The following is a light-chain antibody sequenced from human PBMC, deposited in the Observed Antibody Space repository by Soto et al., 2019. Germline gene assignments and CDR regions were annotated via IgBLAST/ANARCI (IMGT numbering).Light chain of an antibody. CDR2: RNN. V-gene: IGLV1-47*01. CDR3: AAWDDSLSGVV. CDR1: SSNIGSNY. J-gene: IGLJ2*01. Sequence: QSVLTQPPSASGTPGQRVTISCSGSSSNIGSNYGYWYHQLPGTAPKLLIYRNNQRPSGVPDRFSGSTSGTSASLAISGLRSEDEAVYYCAAWDDSLSGVVFGGGTKLTVL.